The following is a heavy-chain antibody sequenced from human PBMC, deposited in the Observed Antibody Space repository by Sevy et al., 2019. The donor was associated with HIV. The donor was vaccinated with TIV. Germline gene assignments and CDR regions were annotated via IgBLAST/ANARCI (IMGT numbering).Heavy chain of an antibody. V-gene: IGHV1-18*01. J-gene: IGHJ5*02. Sequence: ASVKVSCKASGYTFTSYGISWVRQAPGQGLEWMGWISAYNGNTNYAQKLQGRVTMTTDTSTSTAYMELRSLRSDDTAVYYCARVRVVVVAARSWFDPWGQGTLVTVSS. D-gene: IGHD2-15*01. CDR2: ISAYNGNT. CDR3: ARVRVVVVAARSWFDP. CDR1: GYTFTSYG.